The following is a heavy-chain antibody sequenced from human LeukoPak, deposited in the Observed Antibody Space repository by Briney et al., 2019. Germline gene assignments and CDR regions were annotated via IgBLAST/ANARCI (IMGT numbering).Heavy chain of an antibody. CDR2: FDPEDGET. D-gene: IGHD6-13*01. CDR1: GYTLTELS. Sequence: ASVKVSCKVSGYTLTELSMHWVRQAPGKGLEWMGGFDPEDGETIYAQKFQGRVTMTEDTSTDTAYMELSSLRSEDTAVYHCATAASWSYAFDIWGQGTMVTVSS. V-gene: IGHV1-24*01. J-gene: IGHJ3*02. CDR3: ATAASWSYAFDI.